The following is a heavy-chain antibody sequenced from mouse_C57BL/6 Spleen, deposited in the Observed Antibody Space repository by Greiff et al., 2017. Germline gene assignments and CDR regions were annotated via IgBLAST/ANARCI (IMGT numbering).Heavy chain of an antibody. V-gene: IGHV1-52*01. CDR2: IDPSDSET. D-gene: IGHD2-5*01. Sequence: QVQLKEPGAELVRPGSSVKLSCKASGYTFTSYWMHWVKQRPIQGLEWIGNIDPSDSETHYNQKFKDKATLTVDKSSSTAYMQLSSLTSEDSAVYYCAREGLNYSNYAVYYYAMDYWGQGTSVTVSS. CDR1: GYTFTSYW. J-gene: IGHJ4*01. CDR3: AREGLNYSNYAVYYYAMDY.